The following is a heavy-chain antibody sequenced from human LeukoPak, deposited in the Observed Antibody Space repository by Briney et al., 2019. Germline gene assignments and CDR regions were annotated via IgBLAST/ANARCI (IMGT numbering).Heavy chain of an antibody. Sequence: SETLSLTCTDSGGSISSYYWSWIRQPPGKGLEWIGYIYYSGSTNYNPSLKSRVTISVDTSKNQFSLKLSSVTAADTAVYYCARDPKIAVAGGYYYYGMDVWGQGTTVTVSS. CDR2: IYYSGST. CDR1: GGSISSYY. D-gene: IGHD6-19*01. J-gene: IGHJ6*02. CDR3: ARDPKIAVAGGYYYYGMDV. V-gene: IGHV4-59*01.